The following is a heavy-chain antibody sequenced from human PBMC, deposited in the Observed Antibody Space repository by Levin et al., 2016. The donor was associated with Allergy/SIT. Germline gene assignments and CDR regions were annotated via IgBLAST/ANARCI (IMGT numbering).Heavy chain of an antibody. V-gene: IGHV1-2*02. CDR2: INPNGDDT. J-gene: IGHJ3*01. CDR3: AKVAPATREVFDV. D-gene: IGHD2-2*01. Sequence: WVRQAPGQGLEWMGWINPNGDDTNYAQKYQGRVTMTRDPSISTVYMELSRLRSDDTAVYFCAKVAPATREVFDVWGQGTKVTVSS.